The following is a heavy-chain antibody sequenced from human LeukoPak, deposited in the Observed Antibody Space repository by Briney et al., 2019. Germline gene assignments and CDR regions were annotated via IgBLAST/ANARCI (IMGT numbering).Heavy chain of an antibody. CDR3: AAASSPRIATGGEY. CDR1: GFTLRTYW. Sequence: GGSLRLSCAASGFTLRTYWMHWVRHARGKGRVGVSRINGGESSTKYADFVKGRFTISRDTAKKTPYLQMNSLRAEDRAVYYCAAASSPRIATGGEYWGQGTLVTVSS. V-gene: IGHV3-74*01. D-gene: IGHD6-13*01. J-gene: IGHJ4*02. CDR2: INGGESST.